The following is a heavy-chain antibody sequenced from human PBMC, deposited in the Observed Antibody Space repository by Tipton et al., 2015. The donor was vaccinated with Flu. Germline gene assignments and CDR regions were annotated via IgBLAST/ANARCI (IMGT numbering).Heavy chain of an antibody. CDR2: ISSFGTTI. D-gene: IGHD7-27*01. CDR3: ASLTGDDY. V-gene: IGHV3-48*03. J-gene: IGHJ4*02. CDR1: GFTFSTYW. Sequence: QLVQSGGGLVQPGGSLRLSCAASGFTFSTYWMNWVRQAPGKGLEWLSYISSFGTTISYADSVRGRFTISRDNAKNSLYLQMNSLRAEDTAVYYCASLTGDDYWGQGTLVTVSS.